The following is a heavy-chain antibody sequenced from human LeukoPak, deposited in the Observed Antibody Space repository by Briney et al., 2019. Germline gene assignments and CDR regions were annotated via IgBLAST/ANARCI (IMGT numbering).Heavy chain of an antibody. V-gene: IGHV4-61*01. CDR1: GGSVSSGRYD. Sequence: SETLSLTCTVSGGSVSSGRYDWGWLRHPPGKGLEWIGYIYYGGSTHSNPSLKSRVTISVDTSKNQYSLKLSSVTAADTAVYYCARDRRFSSTSLLVDGRLTADHRYYYYYGMDVWGQGTTVTVSS. J-gene: IGHJ6*02. CDR3: ARDRRFSSTSLLVDGRLTADHRYYYYYGMDV. CDR2: IYYGGST. D-gene: IGHD2-2*01.